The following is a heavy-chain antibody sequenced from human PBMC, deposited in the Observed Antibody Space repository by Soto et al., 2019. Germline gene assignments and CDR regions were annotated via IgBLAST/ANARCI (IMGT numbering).Heavy chain of an antibody. Sequence: PGGSLRLSCAASGFTVSSNYMTWARQAPGKGLQSVSLIQSAGYTTYADSVKGRFTISRHNSKNTLYLQMNSLRPEDTAVYYCARVLEGYQLISYYYYMDVWGKGTTVTVSS. V-gene: IGHV3-53*04. CDR3: ARVLEGYQLISYYYYMDV. CDR1: GFTVSSNY. CDR2: IQSAGYT. D-gene: IGHD2-2*01. J-gene: IGHJ6*03.